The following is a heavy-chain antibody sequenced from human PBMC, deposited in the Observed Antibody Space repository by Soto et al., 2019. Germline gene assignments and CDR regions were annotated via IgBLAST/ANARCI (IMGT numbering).Heavy chain of an antibody. Sequence: EAQLVESGGGLVQPGGSLRLSCAFSGFSFDEHAMHWVLQAPGKGLEWVAGLLWHGDRPGYADSVKGRFTISRDSAKDFLYLQMNSLRTEDTALYYCGKDLTPGGLESWGQGTLVTVSS. CDR1: GFSFDEHA. J-gene: IGHJ4*02. CDR2: LLWHGDRP. D-gene: IGHD2-15*01. V-gene: IGHV3-9*01. CDR3: GKDLTPGGLES.